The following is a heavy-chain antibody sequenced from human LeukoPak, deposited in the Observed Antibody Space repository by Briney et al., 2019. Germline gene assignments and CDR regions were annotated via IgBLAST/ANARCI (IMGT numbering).Heavy chain of an antibody. CDR3: ARHQYISGWYDAFDI. CDR1: GFTFSSYA. Sequence: GGSLRLSCAASGFTFSSYAMNWVRQAPGKGLEWVAVISSDGSNKYHADFVRGRITISRDNSKNTLYLQMNGLRAEDTAVYYCARHQYISGWYDAFDIWGQGTMVTVSS. D-gene: IGHD6-19*01. CDR2: ISSDGSNK. J-gene: IGHJ3*02. V-gene: IGHV3-30*04.